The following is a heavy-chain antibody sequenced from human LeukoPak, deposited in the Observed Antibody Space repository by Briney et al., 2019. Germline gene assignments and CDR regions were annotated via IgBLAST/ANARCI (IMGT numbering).Heavy chain of an antibody. CDR3: AKRYGSGWYFDL. Sequence: KPSETLSLTCAVYGGSFSGYYWSWVRQPPGKGLEWIGYIYYSGSTNYNPSLKSRVTISPDTSKNQFSLKLSSVTAADTAVYYCAKRYGSGWYFDLWGRGTLVT. D-gene: IGHD6-19*01. CDR2: IYYSGST. J-gene: IGHJ2*01. V-gene: IGHV4-59*08. CDR1: GGSFSGYY.